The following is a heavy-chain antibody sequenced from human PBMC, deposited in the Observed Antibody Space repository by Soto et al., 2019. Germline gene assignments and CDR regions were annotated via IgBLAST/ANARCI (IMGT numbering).Heavy chain of an antibody. CDR2: INAGNGNT. V-gene: IGHV1-3*01. CDR3: AREKRGYSSSHYYYYGMDV. J-gene: IGHJ6*02. CDR1: GYTFTSYA. D-gene: IGHD6-13*01. Sequence: GASVKVSCKASGYTFTSYAMHWVRQAPGQRLEWMGWINAGNGNTKYSQKFQGRVTITRDTSASTAYMELSSLRSEDTAVYYCAREKRGYSSSHYYYYGMDVWGQGTTVTVSS.